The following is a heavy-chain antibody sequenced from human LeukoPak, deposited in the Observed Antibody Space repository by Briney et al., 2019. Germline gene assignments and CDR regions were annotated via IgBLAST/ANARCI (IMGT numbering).Heavy chain of an antibody. CDR2: INPNSGGT. Sequence: ASVKVSCKASGYTFTGYYIHWVRQAPGQGLEWMGWINPNSGGTNYAQKFQGRVTMTRDTSISTAYMELSRLRSDDMAVYYCARLLRYFDPVDYWGQGTLVTVSS. V-gene: IGHV1-2*02. CDR3: ARLLRYFDPVDY. CDR1: GYTFTGYY. J-gene: IGHJ4*02. D-gene: IGHD3-9*01.